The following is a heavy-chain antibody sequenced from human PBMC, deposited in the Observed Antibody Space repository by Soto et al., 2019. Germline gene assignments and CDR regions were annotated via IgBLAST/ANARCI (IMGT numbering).Heavy chain of an antibody. CDR1: GGSISSGGYS. V-gene: IGHV4-30-2*02. J-gene: IGHJ4*02. Sequence: ASETLSLTCAVSGGSISSGGYSWSWIRQPPGKGLEWIGYIYHSGSTYYNPSLKSRVTISVDRSKNQFSLKLSSVTAEDTAVYYCARFGPTYYYDRPYQDWGQGTLVTVSS. CDR3: ARFGPTYYYDRPYQD. CDR2: IYHSGST. D-gene: IGHD3-22*01.